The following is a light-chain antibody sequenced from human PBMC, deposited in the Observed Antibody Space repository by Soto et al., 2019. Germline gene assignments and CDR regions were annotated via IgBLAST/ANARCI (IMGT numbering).Light chain of an antibody. CDR1: QSVSSSY. V-gene: IGKV3-20*01. Sequence: EIVLTQSPGTLSLSPGERATLSCRASQSVSSSYLAWYQQKPGQAPRLLIYGASSRATGIPDRFSGSGSGTDFTLTISRLEPEDVATYYCQQFDNLPLFGPGTKVDI. CDR2: GAS. J-gene: IGKJ3*01. CDR3: QQFDNLPL.